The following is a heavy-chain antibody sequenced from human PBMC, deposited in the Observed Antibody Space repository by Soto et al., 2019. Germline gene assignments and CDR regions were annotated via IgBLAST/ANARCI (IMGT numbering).Heavy chain of an antibody. D-gene: IGHD4-17*01. V-gene: IGHV3-23*01. CDR1: GFTFSAYA. Sequence: GGSLRLSCAASGFTFSAYAMTWVRQAPGKGLEWVSTIRCNSSNKYYADSVKGRFTISRDNSKNTLYLQMNSLRAEDTAVYYCARELERTVTTISGGYWGQGTLVTVSS. CDR2: IRCNSSNK. CDR3: ARELERTVTTISGGY. J-gene: IGHJ4*02.